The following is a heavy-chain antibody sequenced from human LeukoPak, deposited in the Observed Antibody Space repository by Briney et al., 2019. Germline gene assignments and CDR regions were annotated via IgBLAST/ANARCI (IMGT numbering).Heavy chain of an antibody. CDR3: ARDYGYHYFDY. V-gene: IGHV3-48*03. CDR1: GFTFSSYE. CDR2: ISSSGSTI. J-gene: IGHJ4*02. D-gene: IGHD5-24*01. Sequence: GGSLRLSCAASGFTFSSYEMNWVRQAQGKGLEWVSYISSSGSTIYYADSVKGRFTISRDNAKNSLYLQMNSLRAEDTAVYYCARDYGYHYFDYWGQGTLVTVSS.